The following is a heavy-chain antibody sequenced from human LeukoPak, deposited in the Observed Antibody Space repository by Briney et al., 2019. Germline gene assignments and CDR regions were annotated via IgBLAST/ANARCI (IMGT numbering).Heavy chain of an antibody. CDR3: ARTKQQLVLDAFDI. J-gene: IGHJ3*02. Sequence: GGSLRLSCAASGFTFDDDGMSWVSQAPGKGLEWVSGINWDGGSTVYADSVKGRFTISRDNAKNSLYLQMNSLRAEDTALYYCARTKQQLVLDAFDIWGQGAMVTVSS. D-gene: IGHD6-13*01. V-gene: IGHV3-20*04. CDR2: INWDGGST. CDR1: GFTFDDDG.